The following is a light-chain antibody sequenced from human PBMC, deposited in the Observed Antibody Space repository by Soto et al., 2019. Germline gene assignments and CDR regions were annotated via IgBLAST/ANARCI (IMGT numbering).Light chain of an antibody. CDR3: QHRNDWPLT. CDR1: HNVNNW. V-gene: IGKV3-11*01. CDR2: NAS. J-gene: IGKJ4*01. Sequence: EIVLTQSPTTLSLSPGERATLSCRASHNVNNWLAWYQQKPGQAPRLLIYNASRRATGIPARFSGSGSGTDFTLTISSLEPEDSAVYYCQHRNDWPLTFGGGGKVAIK.